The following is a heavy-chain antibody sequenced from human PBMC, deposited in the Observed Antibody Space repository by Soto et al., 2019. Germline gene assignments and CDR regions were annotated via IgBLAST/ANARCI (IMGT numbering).Heavy chain of an antibody. CDR1: GGTINSYA. Sequence: QVQLVQSGAEVKKPGSSVKVSCKASGGTINSYAISWVRQAPGQGLEWMGGIIPIYGSANYAQKFQGRVTISADESTSTAYMELSSLRSEDTAVYYCARGAIFVVILYYFAYWGQGTLVTVSS. J-gene: IGHJ4*02. V-gene: IGHV1-69*01. CDR3: ARGAIFVVILYYFAY. D-gene: IGHD3-3*01. CDR2: IIPIYGSA.